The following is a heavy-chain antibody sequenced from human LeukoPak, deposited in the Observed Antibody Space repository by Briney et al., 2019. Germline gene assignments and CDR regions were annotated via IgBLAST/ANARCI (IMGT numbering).Heavy chain of an antibody. V-gene: IGHV3-7*01. Sequence: PGGSLRLSCAASGFTFSSYWMSWVRQAPGKGLEWVANIKQDGSGKYYVDSVKGRFTISRDNAKNSLYLQMNSLRAEDTAVYYCARDAGYCSGGSCSDLFDYWGQGTLVTVSS. CDR1: GFTFSSYW. CDR2: IKQDGSGK. CDR3: ARDAGYCSGGSCSDLFDY. J-gene: IGHJ4*02. D-gene: IGHD2-15*01.